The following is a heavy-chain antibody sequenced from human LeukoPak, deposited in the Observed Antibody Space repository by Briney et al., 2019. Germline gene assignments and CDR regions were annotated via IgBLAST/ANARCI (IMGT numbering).Heavy chain of an antibody. J-gene: IGHJ5*02. V-gene: IGHV1-18*01. Sequence: ASVNVSCKASGYTFTSYGISWVRQAHGQGLEWMGWISANNGNTNYAQKLQGRVTMTKDTSTSTAYMELRSLRSDDTAVYYCARMSGGWYDGWFDPWGQGTLSPSPQ. CDR1: GYTFTSYG. CDR3: ARMSGGWYDGWFDP. D-gene: IGHD6-19*01. CDR2: ISANNGNT.